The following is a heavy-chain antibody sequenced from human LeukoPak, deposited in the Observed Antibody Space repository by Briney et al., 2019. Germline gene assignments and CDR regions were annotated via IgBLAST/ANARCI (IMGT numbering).Heavy chain of an antibody. CDR3: VKDLGSAITSALALDV. Sequence: GGSLRLSCAASGFTVSSNEMSWVRQAPGKGLEWVSSISGGSTYYADSRKGRFTISRDNSKNTLHLQMNSLRAEDTAVYYCVKDLGSAITSALALDVWGQGTTVTVSS. CDR1: GFTVSSNE. V-gene: IGHV3-38-3*01. J-gene: IGHJ6*02. D-gene: IGHD2-15*01. CDR2: ISGGST.